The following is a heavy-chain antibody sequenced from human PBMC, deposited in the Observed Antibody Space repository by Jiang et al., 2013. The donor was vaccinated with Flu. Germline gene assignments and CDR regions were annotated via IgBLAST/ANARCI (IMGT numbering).Heavy chain of an antibody. CDR3: ARVGITGTTYYGMDV. V-gene: IGHV4-30-4*01. Sequence: LVKPSQTLSLTCSVSGGSIISSNHYWSWIRQPPGKGLEWIGYIYYSGSTYYNPSLKSRVTISVDTSKNQFSLKLSSVTAADTAVYYRARVGITGTTYYGMDVWGQGTTVTVSS. J-gene: IGHJ6*02. D-gene: IGHD1-7*01. CDR2: IYYSGST. CDR1: GGSIISSNHY.